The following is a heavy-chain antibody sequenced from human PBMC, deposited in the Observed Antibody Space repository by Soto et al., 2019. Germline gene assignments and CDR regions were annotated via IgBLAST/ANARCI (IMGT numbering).Heavy chain of an antibody. Sequence: QVQLVESGGGVVQPGRSLRLSCAASGFTFSSYGMHWVRQAPGKGLEWVAVIWYDGSNKYYADSVKGRFTISRDNSKNTLYLQMNSLRAEDTAVYCCARDGSALDYWGQGTLVTVSS. CDR2: IWYDGSNK. J-gene: IGHJ4*02. D-gene: IGHD2-15*01. V-gene: IGHV3-33*01. CDR3: ARDGSALDY. CDR1: GFTFSSYG.